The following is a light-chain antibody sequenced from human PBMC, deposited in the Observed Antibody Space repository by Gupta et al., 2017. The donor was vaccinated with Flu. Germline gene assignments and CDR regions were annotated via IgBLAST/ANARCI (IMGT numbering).Light chain of an antibody. J-gene: IGKJ3*01. Sequence: GDRVTITCQARQDINKYLDWYQQKPGRAPKLLMYHTSNLETGIPSRFSGSGSGTEYTLTISSLQPEDIATYYCQQYDHLPFTFGPGTKVDIK. CDR2: HTS. CDR1: QDINKY. V-gene: IGKV1-33*01. CDR3: QQYDHLPFT.